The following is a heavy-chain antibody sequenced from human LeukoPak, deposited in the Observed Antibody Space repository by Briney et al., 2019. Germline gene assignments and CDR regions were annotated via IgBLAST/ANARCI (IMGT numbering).Heavy chain of an antibody. V-gene: IGHV1-8*01. CDR1: GYTFTSYD. Sequence: ASVKVSCKASGYTFTSYDINWVRQATGQGLEWMGWMNPNSGNTGYAQKFQGRVTMTRNTSISTAYMELSSLRSEDTAVYYCARGRNYDYVWGSYRYTLYFDYWGQGTLVTVSS. CDR2: MNPNSGNT. J-gene: IGHJ4*02. D-gene: IGHD3-16*02. CDR3: ARGRNYDYVWGSYRYTLYFDY.